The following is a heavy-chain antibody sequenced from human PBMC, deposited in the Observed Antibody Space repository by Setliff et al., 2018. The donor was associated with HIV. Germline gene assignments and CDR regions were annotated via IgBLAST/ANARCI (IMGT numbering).Heavy chain of an antibody. J-gene: IGHJ4*02. CDR3: ARLPQDVRSSIDF. D-gene: IGHD6-6*01. V-gene: IGHV3-7*01. CDR1: GFAFSSHQ. Sequence: GSLRLSCAASGFAFSSHQMSWVRQAPGKGLEWVAKIRQDGTDKYYVDSVKGRFTISRDNAKNTLFLQMNSLRAEDTAVYYCARLPQDVRSSIDFWGQGTLVTVSS. CDR2: IRQDGTDK.